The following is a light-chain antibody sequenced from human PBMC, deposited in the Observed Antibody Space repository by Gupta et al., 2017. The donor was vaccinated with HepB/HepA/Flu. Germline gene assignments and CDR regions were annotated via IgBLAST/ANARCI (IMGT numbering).Light chain of an antibody. V-gene: IGKV4-1*01. Sequence: DVVVTQSPDYLAVSLGERATIRCKSSLSVLLRSTNKDYLAWYQQKPGQPPKLLISWASTRESGVPDRFRDSGSGTDFTLTISSLQAEDVAVYYCHPDYYVAFSFGHGTTGDIK. CDR2: WAS. CDR1: LSVLLRSTNKDY. J-gene: IGKJ3*01. CDR3: HPDYYVAFS.